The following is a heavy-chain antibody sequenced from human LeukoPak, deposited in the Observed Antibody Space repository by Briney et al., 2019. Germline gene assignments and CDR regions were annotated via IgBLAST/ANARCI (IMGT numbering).Heavy chain of an antibody. CDR1: GFTFSSYE. CDR3: ARSWTYCHSGGCYSRFYFDS. Sequence: GGSLRLSCAASGFTFSSYEMNWVRQAPGKGLEWVANIKESGAELYYVDSVKGRFTISRDNAKDSLYLQMNSLRAEDTAVYYCARSWTYCHSGGCYSRFYFDSWGQGTLVTVSS. V-gene: IGHV3-7*01. D-gene: IGHD2-21*02. J-gene: IGHJ4*02. CDR2: IKESGAEL.